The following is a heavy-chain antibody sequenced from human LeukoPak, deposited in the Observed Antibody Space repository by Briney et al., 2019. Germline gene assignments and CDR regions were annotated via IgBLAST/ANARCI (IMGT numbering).Heavy chain of an antibody. V-gene: IGHV1-2*02. D-gene: IGHD1-14*01. CDR2: IHPNSGAT. J-gene: IGHJ4*02. Sequence: ASVKVSCKASGYTFTAYYMHWVRQAPGQGPEWMGWIHPNSGATNYAQKFQGRVTMTRDTSISTAFMELSRLRSDDTAVYYCASAPPGGPFDYWGQGTLVTVSS. CDR3: ASAPPGGPFDY. CDR1: GYTFTAYY.